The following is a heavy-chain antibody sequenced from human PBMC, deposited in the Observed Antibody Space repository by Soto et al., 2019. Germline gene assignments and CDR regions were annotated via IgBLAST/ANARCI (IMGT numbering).Heavy chain of an antibody. J-gene: IGHJ5*02. Sequence: GASVKVSCKASGYTFTSYDINWVRQATGQGLEWMGWMNPNSGNTGYAQKFQGRVTMTRNTSISTAYMELSSLRSEDTAVYYCARAPDIVPPFFAPWGQGTLVTVSS. CDR1: GYTFTSYD. CDR3: ARAPDIVPPFFAP. CDR2: MNPNSGNT. V-gene: IGHV1-8*01. D-gene: IGHD2-8*01.